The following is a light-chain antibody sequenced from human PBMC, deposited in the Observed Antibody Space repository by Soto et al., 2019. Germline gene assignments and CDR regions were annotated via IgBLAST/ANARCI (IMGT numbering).Light chain of an antibody. J-gene: IGLJ1*01. CDR2: EGS. CDR3: CSYARSRV. CDR1: SSDVGSYNL. Sequence: QSALTQPASVSGSAGQSITISCTGTSSDVGSYNLVSWYQQYPGKAPKLMIYEGSKRPSGVSNRFSSSKSGNTASLTISGLQAEDEADYYCCSYARSRVFGTGTKLTVL. V-gene: IGLV2-23*01.